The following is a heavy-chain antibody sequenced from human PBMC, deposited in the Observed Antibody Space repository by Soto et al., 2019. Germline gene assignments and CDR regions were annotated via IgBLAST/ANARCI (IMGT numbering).Heavy chain of an antibody. CDR1: GYTFTGYY. CDR3: AREEVTMIVVGRGSDP. Sequence: ASVKVSCKASGYTFTGYYMHWVRQAPGQGLEWMGWINPNSGGTNYAQKFQGRVTMTRDTSISTAYMELSRLRSDDTAVYYCAREEVTMIVVGRGSDPWGQGTLVTVSS. J-gene: IGHJ5*02. CDR2: INPNSGGT. V-gene: IGHV1-2*02. D-gene: IGHD3-22*01.